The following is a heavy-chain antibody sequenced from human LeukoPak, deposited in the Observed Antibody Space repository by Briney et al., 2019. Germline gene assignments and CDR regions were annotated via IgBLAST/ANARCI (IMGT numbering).Heavy chain of an antibody. CDR3: ARLSVSMFGVVRNWFDP. J-gene: IGHJ5*02. V-gene: IGHV4-34*01. Sequence: SETLSLTCAVYGGSLSGYYWSWIRQPPRKGLEWLGEINHRGTTKYNPFLMSRVAISLDTSNNQFSLRMNSVTAADTAVYYCARLSVSMFGVVRNWFDPWGQGTLVTVSS. CDR1: GGSLSGYY. D-gene: IGHD3-3*01. CDR2: INHRGTT.